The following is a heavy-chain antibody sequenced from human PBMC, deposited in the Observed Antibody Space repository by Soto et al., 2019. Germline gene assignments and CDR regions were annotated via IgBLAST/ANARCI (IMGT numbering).Heavy chain of an antibody. CDR2: IHNTGSP. V-gene: IGHV4-30-4*08. J-gene: IGHJ4*02. D-gene: IGHD1-26*01. Sequence: LSLTCTVSGDSMTISDFLWGWVRQPPGKGLEWIAYIHNTGSPYYNLSLKSRLTISIDTSKNHFSLRLSSVTAADTAVYFCARSRHSGSYFFDYWGQGILVTVSS. CDR3: ARSRHSGSYFFDY. CDR1: GDSMTISDFL.